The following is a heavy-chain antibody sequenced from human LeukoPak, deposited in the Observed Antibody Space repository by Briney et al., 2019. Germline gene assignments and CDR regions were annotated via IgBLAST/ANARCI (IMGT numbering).Heavy chain of an antibody. V-gene: IGHV4-59*01. J-gene: IGHJ4*02. CDR1: GGSISSYY. CDR2: IYYSGST. CDR3: ARGIQLWLLRGWEYYFDY. D-gene: IGHD5-18*01. Sequence: PSETLSLTCTVSGGSISSYYWSWIRQPPGKGLEWIGYIYYSGSTNYNPSLKSRVTISVDTSKNQFSLKLSSVTAADTAVYYCARGIQLWLLRGWEYYFDYWGQGTLVTVSS.